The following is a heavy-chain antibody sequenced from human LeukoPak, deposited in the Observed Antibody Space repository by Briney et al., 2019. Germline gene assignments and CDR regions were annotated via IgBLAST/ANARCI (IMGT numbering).Heavy chain of an antibody. CDR3: AGMIVVATTPYFDY. V-gene: IGHV4-39*01. D-gene: IGHD3-22*01. J-gene: IGHJ4*02. CDR1: GGSISSSSYY. CDR2: IYYSGST. Sequence: SETLSLTCTVSGGSISSSSYYWGWIRQPPGKGLEWIGSIYYSGSTYYNPSLKSRVTISVDTSKNQFSLKLSSVTAADTAVYYCAGMIVVATTPYFDYWGQGPLVTVSS.